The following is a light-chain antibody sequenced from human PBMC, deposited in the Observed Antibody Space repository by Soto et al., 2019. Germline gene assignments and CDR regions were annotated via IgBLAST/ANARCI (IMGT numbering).Light chain of an antibody. CDR3: SSFTSNTTVI. V-gene: IGLV2-14*01. Sequence: QSVLTQPAPVSGSPGQSITISCTGTSSDVGGYNYVSWYQHHPGKAPKLMIYEVSNRPSGISSRFSGSKSGNTASLTISGLQAEDEADYYCSSFTSNTTVIFGGGTKLTVL. CDR2: EVS. CDR1: SSDVGGYNY. J-gene: IGLJ2*01.